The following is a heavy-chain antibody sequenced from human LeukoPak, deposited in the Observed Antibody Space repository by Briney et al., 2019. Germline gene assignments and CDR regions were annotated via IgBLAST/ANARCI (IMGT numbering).Heavy chain of an antibody. CDR1: GYTFTGYY. D-gene: IGHD2-2*01. Sequence: ASVKVSCKASGYTFTGYYMHWVRQAPGQGLEWMGRINPNSGGTNYAQKFQGRVTMTRDTSISTAYMELSRLRSDDTAVYYCARERIHCSSTSCLSRGFDPWGQGTLVTVSS. J-gene: IGHJ5*02. CDR2: INPNSGGT. CDR3: ARERIHCSSTSCLSRGFDP. V-gene: IGHV1-2*06.